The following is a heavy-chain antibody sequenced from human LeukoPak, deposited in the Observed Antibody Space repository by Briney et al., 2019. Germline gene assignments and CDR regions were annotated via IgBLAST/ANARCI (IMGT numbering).Heavy chain of an antibody. V-gene: IGHV4-39*01. D-gene: IGHD4-23*01. CDR1: GGSVSSSSYY. CDR3: AVVTTTTFDY. J-gene: IGHJ4*02. Sequence: SETLSLTCTVSGGSVSSSSYYWGWIRQPPGKGLEWIGSIYYSGSTYYNPSLRSRVTISVGTSKNQFSLKLSSVTASDTAVYYCAVVTTTTFDYWGQGTLVTVSS. CDR2: IYYSGST.